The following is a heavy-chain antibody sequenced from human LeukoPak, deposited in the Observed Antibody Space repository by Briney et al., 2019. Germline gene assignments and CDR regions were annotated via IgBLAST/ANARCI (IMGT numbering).Heavy chain of an antibody. V-gene: IGHV4-39*01. Sequence: SETLSLTCTVSGGSISSSSYYWGWIRQPPGKGLEWIGSIYYSGSTYYNPSLNSRVTISVDTSKNQFSLKLSSVTAADTAVYYCARHPNPQYFADAFDIWGQGTMVTVSS. J-gene: IGHJ3*02. CDR3: ARHPNPQYFADAFDI. D-gene: IGHD2/OR15-2a*01. CDR2: IYYSGST. CDR1: GGSISSSSYY.